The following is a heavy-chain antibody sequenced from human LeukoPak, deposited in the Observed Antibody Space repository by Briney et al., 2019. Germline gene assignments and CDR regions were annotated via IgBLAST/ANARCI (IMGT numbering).Heavy chain of an antibody. D-gene: IGHD2-15*01. J-gene: IGHJ4*02. CDR1: GFTFSSYG. V-gene: IGHV3-23*01. CDR3: ARAIVEYSGGFDY. CDR2: ISGSGGST. Sequence: GGSLRLSCAASGFTFSSYGMNWVRQAPGKGLEWVSAISGSGGSTYYADSVKGRFTISRDNSKNTLYLQMNSLRAEDTAVYYCARAIVEYSGGFDYWGQGTLVTVSS.